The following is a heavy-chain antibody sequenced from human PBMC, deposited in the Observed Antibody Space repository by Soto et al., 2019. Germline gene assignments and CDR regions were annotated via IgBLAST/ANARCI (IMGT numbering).Heavy chain of an antibody. CDR2: IIPIFGTA. D-gene: IGHD3-3*01. V-gene: IGHV1-69*01. J-gene: IGHJ4*02. CDR3: ATSWSGYYTEAALDY. CDR1: GGTFSSYA. Sequence: QVQLVQSGAEVKKPGSSVKVSCKASGGTFSSYAISWVRQAPGQGLEWMGGIIPIFGTANYAQKFQGRVTITADESTSTAYMELSSLRSEDTALYYCATSWSGYYTEAALDYWGQGTLVTVSS.